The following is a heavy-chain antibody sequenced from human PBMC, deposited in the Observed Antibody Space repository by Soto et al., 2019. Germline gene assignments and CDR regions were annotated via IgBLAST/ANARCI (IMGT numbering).Heavy chain of an antibody. D-gene: IGHD1-7*01. CDR3: ARDWGKLELWVGYYFDY. J-gene: IGHJ4*02. CDR1: GYTFTSYY. CDR2: INPSGGST. Sequence: ASVKVSCKASGYTFTSYYMHWVRQAPGQGLEWMGIINPSGGSTSYAQKFQGRVTMTRDTSTSTVYMELSSLRSEDTAVYYCARDWGKLELWVGYYFDYWGQGTLVTVSS. V-gene: IGHV1-46*03.